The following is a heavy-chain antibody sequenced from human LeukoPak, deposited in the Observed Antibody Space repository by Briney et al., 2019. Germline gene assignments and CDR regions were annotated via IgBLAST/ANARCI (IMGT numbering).Heavy chain of an antibody. J-gene: IGHJ4*02. D-gene: IGHD2-2*01. CDR3: ARRCISTSCYLF. CDR1: GGSISINY. Sequence: SETLSLTCTVSGGSISINYWGWIRQPPGKGLEWIGNIDYSGSTHYNPSLKSRVTISVDTPKNQFSLKMSSVTAADTAVYYCARRCISTSCYLFWGQGILVTVSS. V-gene: IGHV4-59*01. CDR2: IDYSGST.